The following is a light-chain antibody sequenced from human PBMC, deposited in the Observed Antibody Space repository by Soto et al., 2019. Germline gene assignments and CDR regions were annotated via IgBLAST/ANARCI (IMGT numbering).Light chain of an antibody. CDR1: RSTIGNNY. V-gene: IGLV1-51*01. Sequence: QSALTQPPSISAAPGQKVTIPCSGSRSTIGNNYVAWYQQLPGTAPKLVIYDNDRRPSGIPDRFSGSKSGTSATLAITGLLTGDEADYYCGSWDDSLSAVVFGGGTKLTVL. J-gene: IGLJ2*01. CDR2: DND. CDR3: GSWDDSLSAVV.